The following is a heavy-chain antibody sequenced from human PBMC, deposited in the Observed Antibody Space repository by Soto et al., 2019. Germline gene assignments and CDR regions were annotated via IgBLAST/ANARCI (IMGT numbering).Heavy chain of an antibody. J-gene: IGHJ5*02. V-gene: IGHV4-30-2*01. CDR1: GGSISSGGYS. D-gene: IGHD1-26*01. Sequence: SETLSLTCAVSGGSISSGGYSWSWIRQPPGKGLEWIGYIYHSGSTYYNPSLKSRVTISVDRSKNQFSLKLSSVTAADTAVYCCARAELGWFDPWGQGTLVTVSS. CDR2: IYHSGST. CDR3: ARAELGWFDP.